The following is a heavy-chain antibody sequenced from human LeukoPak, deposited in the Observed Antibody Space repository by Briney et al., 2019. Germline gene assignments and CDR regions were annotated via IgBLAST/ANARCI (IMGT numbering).Heavy chain of an antibody. Sequence: SETLSLTCTVSGGSISSGGYYWSWIRQHPGKGLEWIGYIYYSGSTRYNPSLKSRVMLSVDTSKNQLSLKVRSVTAADTAVYYCARGHNSGWYNWFDPWGQGTLVTVAS. V-gene: IGHV4-31*03. J-gene: IGHJ5*02. CDR3: ARGHNSGWYNWFDP. CDR1: GGSISSGGYY. CDR2: IYYSGST. D-gene: IGHD6-19*01.